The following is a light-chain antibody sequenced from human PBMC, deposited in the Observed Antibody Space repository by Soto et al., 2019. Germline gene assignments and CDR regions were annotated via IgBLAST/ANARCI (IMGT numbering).Light chain of an antibody. J-gene: IGKJ4*01. Sequence: DIQMTQSPSTLSASVGDRVTITCRASQSVSFWLAWYQQKPGEAPNLLIYNASTRNTGVPSKFSGSGSGTEFTLTISSLQPDDFATYYCQHYASYPLTFGRGTKVEIK. CDR3: QHYASYPLT. CDR1: QSVSFW. CDR2: NAS. V-gene: IGKV1-5*03.